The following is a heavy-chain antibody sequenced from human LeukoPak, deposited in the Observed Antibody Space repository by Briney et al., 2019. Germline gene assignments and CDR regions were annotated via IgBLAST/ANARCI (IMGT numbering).Heavy chain of an antibody. J-gene: IGHJ6*03. CDR2: IIPIFGTA. V-gene: IGHV1-69*13. CDR3: ARVPVVRGVIIYYYMDV. CDR1: GGTFSSYA. D-gene: IGHD3-10*01. Sequence: GASVKVSCKASGGTFSSYAISWVRQAPGQGPEWMGGIIPIFGTANYAQKFQGRVTITADESTSTAYMELSSLRSEDTAVYYCARVPVVRGVIIYYYMDVWGKGTTVTISS.